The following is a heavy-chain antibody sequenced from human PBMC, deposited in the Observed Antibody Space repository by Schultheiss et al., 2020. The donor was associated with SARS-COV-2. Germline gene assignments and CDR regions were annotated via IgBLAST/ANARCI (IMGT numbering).Heavy chain of an antibody. CDR2: IYYSGST. V-gene: IGHV4-31*03. CDR1: GGSISSGCYY. D-gene: IGHD3-22*01. CDR3: SRDYYDSSGYYFYGMDD. Sequence: SETLSLTCSVSGGSISSGCYYWSWIRQLPGKGLEWIGYIYYSGSTYYNPSLKSRVTISVDTFKNQFSLKLSSVTAADTAVYYCSRDYYDSSGYYFYGMDDWGQGTTVTVSS. J-gene: IGHJ6*02.